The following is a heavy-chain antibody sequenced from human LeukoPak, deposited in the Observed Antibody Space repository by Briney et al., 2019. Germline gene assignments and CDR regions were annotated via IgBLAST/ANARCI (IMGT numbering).Heavy chain of an antibody. CDR2: ISSSGSTI. D-gene: IGHD3-10*02. V-gene: IGHV3-48*03. Sequence: GGSLRLSCAASGFTFSSYEMNWVRQAPGKGLEWVSYISSSGSTIYYADSVRGRFTISRDNAKNSLYLQMNSLRAEDTAVYYCAELGITMTGGVWGKGTTVTISS. J-gene: IGHJ6*04. CDR1: GFTFSSYE. CDR3: AELGITMTGGV.